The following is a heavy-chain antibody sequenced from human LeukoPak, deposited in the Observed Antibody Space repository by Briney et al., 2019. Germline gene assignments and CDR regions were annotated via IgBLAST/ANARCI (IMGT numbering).Heavy chain of an antibody. J-gene: IGHJ4*02. Sequence: AXXKVSCKASGYTFTSNDINWVRQATAQGLEWMGWMNPNTGNTGFAQKFQGRVTMTKDTSISTAYMDLSSLRSEDTAVYYCARDLSGYSDYYFDYWGQGTLVTVSS. V-gene: IGHV1-8*01. CDR3: ARDLSGYSDYYFDY. D-gene: IGHD3-3*01. CDR2: MNPNTGNT. CDR1: GYTFTSND.